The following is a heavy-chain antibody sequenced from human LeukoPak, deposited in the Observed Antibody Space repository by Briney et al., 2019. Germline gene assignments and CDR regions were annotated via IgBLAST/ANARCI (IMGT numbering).Heavy chain of an antibody. D-gene: IGHD3-9*01. CDR1: GFTFSRYE. J-gene: IGHJ4*02. CDR2: ISSSGSHI. CDR3: ARRDYDILTGYRDFDY. Sequence: PPGGSLRLSCAASGFTFSRYEMNWVRQAPGTGLEWVSYISSSGSHIYYADSVKGRFTISRDNAKNSLYLQMVSLRAEATAIYYCARRDYDILTGYRDFDYWGQGTLVTVSS. V-gene: IGHV3-48*03.